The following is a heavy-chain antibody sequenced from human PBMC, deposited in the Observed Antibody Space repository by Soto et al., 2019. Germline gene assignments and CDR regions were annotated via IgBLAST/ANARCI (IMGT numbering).Heavy chain of an antibody. J-gene: IGHJ4*02. CDR2: IKQDGSEK. CDR3: ARESGYCSGGSCYSGNFDY. CDR1: GFTLSSYW. V-gene: IGHV3-7*01. Sequence: GGSLRLSCAASGFTLSSYWMSWVRQAPGKGLEWVANIKQDGSEKYYVDSVKGRFTISRDNAKKSLYLQMNSLRAEDTAVYYCARESGYCSGGSCYSGNFDYWGQGTLVTVSS. D-gene: IGHD2-15*01.